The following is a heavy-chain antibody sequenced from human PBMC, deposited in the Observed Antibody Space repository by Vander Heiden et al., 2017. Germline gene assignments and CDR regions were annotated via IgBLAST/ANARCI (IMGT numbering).Heavy chain of an antibody. Sequence: EVQLLESGGGLVQRGGSLRLSCAASGFTFSGHAMSCVRQAPGKGLEWVSLITGSAETTYYADSVKGRFTISRDNPKNTLYLQMHSLRAEDTAIDYCAKGSGRDLYFQHWGQGTLVTASS. CDR2: ITGSAETT. D-gene: IGHD1-26*01. CDR3: AKGSGRDLYFQH. CDR1: GFTFSGHA. J-gene: IGHJ1*01. V-gene: IGHV3-23*01.